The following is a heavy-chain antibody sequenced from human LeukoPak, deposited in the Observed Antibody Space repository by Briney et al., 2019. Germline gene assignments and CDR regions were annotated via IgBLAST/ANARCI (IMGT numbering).Heavy chain of an antibody. D-gene: IGHD3-22*01. V-gene: IGHV1-18*01. CDR1: GYTFTSNG. Sequence: ASVKVSCKASGYTFTSNGISWVRQAPGQGLEWMGWISGYNGNTNYAQKLQGRVTMTTDTSTSTAYMELRSLRSEDTAVYYCARKVPNDSSGYYYRGQFDPWGQGTLVTVSS. CDR3: ARKVPNDSSGYYYRGQFDP. CDR2: ISGYNGNT. J-gene: IGHJ5*02.